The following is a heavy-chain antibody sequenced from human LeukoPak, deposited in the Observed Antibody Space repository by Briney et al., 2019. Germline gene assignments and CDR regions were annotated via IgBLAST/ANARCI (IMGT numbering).Heavy chain of an antibody. D-gene: IGHD2/OR15-2a*01. CDR1: GFSLSGNT. Sequence: GGSLRLSCAGSGFSLSGNTMSWVRQAPGRGLEWVSAISNNGGRTDYADSVKGRFTISRDNSKSTLYLHMDSLRADDTAVYYCARDEDTSALSEYWGQGTLVTVSS. CDR2: ISNNGGRT. V-gene: IGHV3-23*01. CDR3: ARDEDTSALSEY. J-gene: IGHJ4*02.